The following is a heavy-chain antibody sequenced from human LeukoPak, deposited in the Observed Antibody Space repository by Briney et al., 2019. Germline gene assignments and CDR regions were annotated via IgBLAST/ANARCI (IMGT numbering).Heavy chain of an antibody. D-gene: IGHD5-12*01. J-gene: IGHJ4*02. CDR2: ISASGGTT. V-gene: IGHV3-23*01. CDR3: ARWWLRSGDY. CDR1: GFTVSKNY. Sequence: PGGSLRLSCAASGFTVSKNYISWVGKAPGKGLEWVSAISASGGTTYYADSVKVRFTITRDNAKNTLFLQMNSLRAEDTAVYYCARWWLRSGDYWGQGTLVTVSS.